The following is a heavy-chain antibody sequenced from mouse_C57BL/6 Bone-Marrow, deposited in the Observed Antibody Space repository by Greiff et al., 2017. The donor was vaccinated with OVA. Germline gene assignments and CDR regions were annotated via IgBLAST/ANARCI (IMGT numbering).Heavy chain of an antibody. Sequence: EVKVEESGGGLVQPGESLKLSCESNEYEFPSHDMSWVRKTPEKRLELVAAINSDGGSTYYPDTMERRFIISRDNTKKTLYLQMSSLRSEDTALYYCARQHYYGSLAMDYWGQGTSVTVSS. CDR1: EYEFPSHD. J-gene: IGHJ4*01. CDR3: ARQHYYGSLAMDY. CDR2: INSDGGST. V-gene: IGHV5-2*03. D-gene: IGHD1-1*01.